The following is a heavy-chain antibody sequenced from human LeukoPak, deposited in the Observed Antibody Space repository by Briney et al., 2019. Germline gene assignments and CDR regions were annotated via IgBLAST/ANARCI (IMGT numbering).Heavy chain of an antibody. CDR3: KSGGAAPGSFDN. D-gene: IGHD6-13*01. CDR1: GFTFSDYW. V-gene: IGHV3-7*01. CDR2: IKYDGDEE. J-gene: IGHJ4*02. Sequence: GGSLRLSCAASGFTFSDYWMSWMRQAPGKGLEWVANIKYDGDEEYYVDPVKGRFTISRDNAKNSLYLQLYSLRVGDTAVYYCKSGGAAPGSFDNWGQGTLVTVSP.